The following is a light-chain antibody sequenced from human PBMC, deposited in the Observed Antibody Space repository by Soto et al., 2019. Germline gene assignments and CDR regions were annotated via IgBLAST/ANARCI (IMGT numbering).Light chain of an antibody. V-gene: IGKV3-20*01. Sequence: IVLTQSQGTLSLSPGERATLFCRASQSVATSQLAWYQQKPGQAPRLLIGASSRATGVPDRFIASGSGTDFTLTISRLEPEDFAVYYCQQFASSPRTCGRGTTVEIK. CDR2: GAS. CDR3: QQFASSPRT. J-gene: IGKJ1*01. CDR1: QSVATSQ.